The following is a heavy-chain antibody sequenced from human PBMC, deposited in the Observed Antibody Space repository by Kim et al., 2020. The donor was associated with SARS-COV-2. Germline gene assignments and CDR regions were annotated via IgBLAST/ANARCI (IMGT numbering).Heavy chain of an antibody. CDR3: AKDGDTSTTRTDSLDI. CDR1: GFTFRTYA. V-gene: IGHV3-23*01. D-gene: IGHD3-16*01. CDR2: ISGSGATT. J-gene: IGHJ3*02. Sequence: GGSLRLSCATSGFTFRTYAMSWVRQAPEKGLEWLSAISGSGATTHYADSVKGRFTISRDNSMNTLSLQMTSLRVEDTALYYCAKDGDTSTTRTDSLDIWG.